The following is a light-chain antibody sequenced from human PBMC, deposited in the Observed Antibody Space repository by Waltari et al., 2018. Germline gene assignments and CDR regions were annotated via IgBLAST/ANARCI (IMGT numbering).Light chain of an antibody. CDR1: QCIRNY. Sequence: DIQMTQSPSSLSASVGDRVTLTCRASQCIRNYLAWYQQKPGKVPKLLIYAASTLQSGVPSRFSGSGSGTDFTLTISSLQPEDVATYYCQKYNSAPRTFGQGTKVEIK. J-gene: IGKJ1*01. CDR2: AAS. V-gene: IGKV1-27*01. CDR3: QKYNSAPRT.